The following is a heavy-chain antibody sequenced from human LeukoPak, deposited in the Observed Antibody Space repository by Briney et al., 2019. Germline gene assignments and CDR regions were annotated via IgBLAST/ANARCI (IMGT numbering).Heavy chain of an antibody. CDR3: ASRPGVTTFSVFQSPLSRPYYFDY. CDR2: ICHSGST. D-gene: IGHD4-17*01. Sequence: SETLSLSCTVSGYSISSGYYWGWIRQPPGKGLERFGSICHSGSTYYTQSLKSRVTISVDTSKNQFSLKLSSVTAADTAVYYCASRPGVTTFSVFQSPLSRPYYFDYWGEGTLVTVSS. J-gene: IGHJ4*02. CDR1: GYSISSGYY. V-gene: IGHV4-38-2*02.